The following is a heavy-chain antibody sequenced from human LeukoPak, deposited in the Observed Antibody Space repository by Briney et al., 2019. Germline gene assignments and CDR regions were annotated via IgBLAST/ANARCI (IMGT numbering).Heavy chain of an antibody. CDR1: GGSISSGSYY. D-gene: IGHD3-3*01. CDR2: IYTSGST. CDR3: ARDLRYDFWSGEWEGHYYYMDV. J-gene: IGHJ6*03. Sequence: SETLSLTCTVSGGSISSGSYYWGWIRQPAGKGLEWIGRIYTSGSTNYNPSLKSRVTISVDTSKNQFSLKLSSVTAANTAVYYCARDLRYDFWSGEWEGHYYYMDVWGKGTTVTVSS. V-gene: IGHV4-61*02.